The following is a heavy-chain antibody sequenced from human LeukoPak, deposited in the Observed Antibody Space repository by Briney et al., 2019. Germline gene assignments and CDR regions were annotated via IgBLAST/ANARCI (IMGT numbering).Heavy chain of an antibody. Sequence: GGSLRLSCVTSGFTFSSVWMNWVRQAPGRGLEWVANIKKDGSEEYYVDSVKGRFTISRDNARNSLYLQMNSLRDEDTAVYYCAGGIGWLIDDWGQGTVVTVSS. J-gene: IGHJ4*02. V-gene: IGHV3-7*04. D-gene: IGHD6-19*01. CDR1: GFTFSSVW. CDR2: IKKDGSEE. CDR3: AGGIGWLIDD.